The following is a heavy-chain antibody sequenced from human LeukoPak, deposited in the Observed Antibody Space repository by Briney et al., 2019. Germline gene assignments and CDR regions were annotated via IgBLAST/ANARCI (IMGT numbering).Heavy chain of an antibody. D-gene: IGHD6-13*01. CDR1: GFTVSSSY. CDR2: IYSGGST. V-gene: IGHV3-53*01. CDR3: AREIAAAGTAFDY. Sequence: GGSLRLSCAASGFTVSSSYMNWVRQAPGKGLEWVSVIYSGGSTYYAGSVKGRFTISRDNSKNTLYLQMNNLRAEDTAVYYCAREIAAAGTAFDYWGQGTLVTVSS. J-gene: IGHJ4*02.